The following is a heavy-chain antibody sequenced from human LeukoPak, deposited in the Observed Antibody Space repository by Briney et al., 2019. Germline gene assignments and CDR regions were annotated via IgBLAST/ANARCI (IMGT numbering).Heavy chain of an antibody. D-gene: IGHD2-2*01. CDR1: GYTFTSYD. J-gene: IGHJ4*02. CDR3: ARGLADHYCSSTSCHGAFDY. V-gene: IGHV1-8*03. Sequence: GASVKVSCKASGYTFTSYDINWVPQATGQGLEWMGWMNPNSGNTGYAQKFQGRVTITRNTSISTAYMELSSLRSEDTAVYYCARGLADHYCSSTSCHGAFDYWGQGTLVTVSS. CDR2: MNPNSGNT.